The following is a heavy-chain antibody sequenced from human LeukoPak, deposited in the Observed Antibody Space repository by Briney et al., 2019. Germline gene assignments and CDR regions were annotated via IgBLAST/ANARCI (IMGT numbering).Heavy chain of an antibody. Sequence: GASVKVSCKASGGTFSSYAISWVRQAPGQGLEWMGIINPSGGSTSYAQKFQGRVTMTRDMSTSTVYMELSSLRSEDTAVYYCAAHYPGYSSGWYGTDYWGQGTLVTVPS. CDR3: AAHYPGYSSGWYGTDY. V-gene: IGHV1-46*01. J-gene: IGHJ4*02. CDR2: INPSGGST. D-gene: IGHD6-19*01. CDR1: GGTFSSYA.